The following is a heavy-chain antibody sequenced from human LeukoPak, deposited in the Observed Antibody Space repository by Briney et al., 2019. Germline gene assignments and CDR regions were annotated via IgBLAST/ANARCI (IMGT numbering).Heavy chain of an antibody. CDR3: ARDQIGSW. Sequence: GGSLRLSCEASGFTFSDYYMSWIRQAPGKGLEWISYISGSSSHINYADSVKGRFTISRDNAKKSVYLQMDNLRAEDTAVYYCARDQIGSWWGQGTLVIVSS. CDR1: GFTFSDYY. D-gene: IGHD6-13*01. J-gene: IGHJ4*02. V-gene: IGHV3-11*06. CDR2: ISGSSSHI.